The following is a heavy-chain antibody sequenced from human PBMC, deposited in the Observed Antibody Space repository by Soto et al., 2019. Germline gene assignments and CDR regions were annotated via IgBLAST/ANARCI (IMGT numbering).Heavy chain of an antibody. J-gene: IGHJ6*02. V-gene: IGHV4-4*02. Sequence: SETLSLTCAVPGGSIRSSNGWSGVRQPPRQGLEWIGEIYHSGSTNYNPSLKSRVTISVDKSKNQFSLKLSSVTAADTAVYYCARVTRYFDWLLYDYYYGMDVWGQGTTVS. CDR3: ARVTRYFDWLLYDYYYGMDV. CDR1: GGSIRSSNG. CDR2: IYHSGST. D-gene: IGHD3-9*01.